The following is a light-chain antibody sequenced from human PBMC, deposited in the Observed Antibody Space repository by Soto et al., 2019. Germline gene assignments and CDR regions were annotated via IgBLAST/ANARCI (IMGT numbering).Light chain of an antibody. CDR3: QSYDNSRNAYVV. CDR2: GNN. CDR1: SSNIGAGYD. Sequence: QSVLTQPPSVSGAPGQRVTISCTGSSSNIGAGYDVHWYQQLPGTAPKLLIYGNNNRPSGVPDRFSGSKSGTSASLAITGLQAEDEADYFCQSYDNSRNAYVVFGGGTKVTVL. J-gene: IGLJ2*01. V-gene: IGLV1-40*01.